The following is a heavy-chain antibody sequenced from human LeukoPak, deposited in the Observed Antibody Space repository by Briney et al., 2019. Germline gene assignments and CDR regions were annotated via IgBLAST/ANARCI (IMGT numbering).Heavy chain of an antibody. CDR1: GFTFDDYA. CDR3: AKDKGRYSSSWYLFDY. V-gene: IGHV3-9*01. CDR2: ISWNSGSI. D-gene: IGHD6-13*01. J-gene: IGHJ4*02. Sequence: GRSLRLSCAASGFTFDDYAMHWVRQAPGKGLEWVSGISWNSGSIGYADSVKGRFTISRDNAKNSLYLQMNSLRAEDTAVYYCAKDKGRYSSSWYLFDYWGQGTLVTVSS.